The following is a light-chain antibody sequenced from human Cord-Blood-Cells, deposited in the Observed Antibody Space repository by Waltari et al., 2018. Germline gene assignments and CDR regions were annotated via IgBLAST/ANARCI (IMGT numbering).Light chain of an antibody. CDR1: QSVRISY. V-gene: IGKV3-20*01. CDR3: QQYGSSPPT. Sequence: EVVLTQSPGTLSLSPGETATLSCRASQSVRISYLAWYPQKPGQAPRLLIYGASSRATGIPDRFSGSGSGTDFTLTISRLEPEDFAVYYCQQYGSSPPTFGQGTKVEIK. J-gene: IGKJ1*01. CDR2: GAS.